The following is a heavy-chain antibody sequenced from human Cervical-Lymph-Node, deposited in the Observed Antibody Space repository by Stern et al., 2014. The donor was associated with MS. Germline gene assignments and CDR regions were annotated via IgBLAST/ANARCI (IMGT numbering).Heavy chain of an antibody. V-gene: IGHV3-33*01. CDR2: IWYDRTNK. CDR1: GFTFSNYG. Sequence: VQLVESGGGVVQPGRSLRLSCAASGFTFSNYGMHWVRQAPGKGLEWVAIIWYDRTNKYYADSVKGRFSISRDNSKNTLYLQMNSLRAEDTAVYYCTRDHFDLWGRGTPVTVSS. CDR3: TRDHFDL. J-gene: IGHJ2*01.